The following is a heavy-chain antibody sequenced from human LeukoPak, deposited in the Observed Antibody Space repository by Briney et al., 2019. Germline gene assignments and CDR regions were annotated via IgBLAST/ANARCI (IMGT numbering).Heavy chain of an antibody. V-gene: IGHV1-2*02. CDR2: INPNSGGT. CDR1: GYTFTGYY. J-gene: IGHJ4*02. Sequence: GAPVKVSCKASGYTFTGYYMHWVRQAPGQGLEWMGWINPNSGGTSYAQKFQGRVTMTRDTSISTAYMDLSRLRSDDTAVYYCARGAGEFGEFDFDYWGQGALVTVAS. CDR3: ARGAGEFGEFDFDY. D-gene: IGHD3-10*01.